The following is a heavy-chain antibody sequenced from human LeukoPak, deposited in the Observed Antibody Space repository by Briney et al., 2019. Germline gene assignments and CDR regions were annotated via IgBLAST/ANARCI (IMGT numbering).Heavy chain of an antibody. Sequence: PGGSLRLSCAASGFTFSSYGMHWVRQAPGKGLEWVAVISYDGSNKYYADSVKGRFTFSRYNSKNTLYLQMNSLRAEDTAVYYCARDLNYYDNGGYPWYWGQGTLVTVSS. CDR2: ISYDGSNK. CDR3: ARDLNYYDNGGYPWY. D-gene: IGHD3-22*01. J-gene: IGHJ4*02. V-gene: IGHV3-30*03. CDR1: GFTFSSYG.